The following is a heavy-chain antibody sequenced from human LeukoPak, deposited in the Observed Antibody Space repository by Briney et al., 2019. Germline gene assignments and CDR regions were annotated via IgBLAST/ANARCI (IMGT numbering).Heavy chain of an antibody. Sequence: ASVKVSCKASGYTFTGYYMHWVRQAPGQGLEWMGWINPNSGGTNYAQKFQGRVTMTRDTSISTAYMELSRLRSDDTAVYYCGRDLASFHYFDYWGQGTLVTVSS. CDR2: INPNSGGT. D-gene: IGHD2-2*01. J-gene: IGHJ4*02. V-gene: IGHV1-2*02. CDR1: GYTFTGYY. CDR3: GRDLASFHYFDY.